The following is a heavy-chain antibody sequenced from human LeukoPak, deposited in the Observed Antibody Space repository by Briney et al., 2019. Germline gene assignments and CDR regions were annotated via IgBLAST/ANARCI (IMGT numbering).Heavy chain of an antibody. D-gene: IGHD5-18*01. J-gene: IGHJ4*02. V-gene: IGHV3-11*01. CDR1: GFTFSDYY. CDR2: ISSSGSTI. CDR3: AKDIAQGYTFGSIEQDY. Sequence: GGSLRLSCAASGFTFSDYYMSWIRQAPGKGLEWVSYISSSGSTIYYADSVKGRFTISRDNAKNSLYLQMNSLRAEDTAVYYCAKDIAQGYTFGSIEQDYWGQGTLVTVSS.